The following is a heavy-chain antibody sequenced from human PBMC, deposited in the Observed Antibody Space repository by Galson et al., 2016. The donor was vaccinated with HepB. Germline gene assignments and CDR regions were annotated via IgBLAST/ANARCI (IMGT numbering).Heavy chain of an antibody. CDR3: SRALWFGELLFGFAWFDP. CDR2: INGGNGNT. J-gene: IGHJ5*02. D-gene: IGHD3-10*01. Sequence: SVKVSCKASGYTFSTYDMHWVRQAPGQRLEWMGWINGGNGNTKYSQKFQGRVTITRDTSARTAYMELSSLRSEETAVYYCSRALWFGELLFGFAWFDPWGQGTLVTVSS. V-gene: IGHV1-3*01. CDR1: GYTFSTYD.